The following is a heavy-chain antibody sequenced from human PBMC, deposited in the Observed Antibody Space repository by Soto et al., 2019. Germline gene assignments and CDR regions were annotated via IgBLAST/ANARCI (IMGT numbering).Heavy chain of an antibody. CDR1: GASTVSHYH. Sequence: QVQLQESGPGLVKPSQTLSLTCSVSGASTVSHYHWTWIRQPPGKGLEWMGYIFNSGTTFCNPSLTSRLSISMDTSGNHFSLALRSVTAADTAVYYCALALGPTTGLDYWGQGTLVTVSS. D-gene: IGHD3-3*02. CDR2: IFNSGTT. CDR3: ALALGPTTGLDY. V-gene: IGHV4-31*02. J-gene: IGHJ4*02.